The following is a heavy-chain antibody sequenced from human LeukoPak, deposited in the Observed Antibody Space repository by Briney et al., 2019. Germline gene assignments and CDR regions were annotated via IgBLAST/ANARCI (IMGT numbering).Heavy chain of an antibody. CDR2: ISWNSGSI. CDR3: AKGARGTYYYYMDV. CDR1: GFTFDDYA. J-gene: IGHJ6*03. V-gene: IGHV3-9*03. D-gene: IGHD3-10*01. Sequence: GGSLRLSCAASGFTFDDYAMHWVRQAPGRGLEWVSGISWNSGSIGYADSVKGRFTISRDNAKNSLYLQMNSLRAEDMALYYCAKGARGTYYYYMDVWGKGTTVTVSS.